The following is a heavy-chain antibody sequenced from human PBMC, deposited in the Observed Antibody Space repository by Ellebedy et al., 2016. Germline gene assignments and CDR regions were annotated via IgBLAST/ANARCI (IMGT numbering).Heavy chain of an antibody. CDR3: ARQVGTRPLTGQQFYFDY. J-gene: IGHJ4*02. CDR2: MSYSGST. D-gene: IGHD5-24*01. CDR1: GASADSGGTVRHLRYY. V-gene: IGHV4-39*01. Sequence: SETLSLTCSVSGASADSGGTVRHLRYYWGWIRQPPGMGLEWIGSMSYSGSTYYNPSLKSRVTISLDTSKNQFSLRLTSVTAADTAIYYCARQVGTRPLTGQQFYFDYWGQGTLVTVSS.